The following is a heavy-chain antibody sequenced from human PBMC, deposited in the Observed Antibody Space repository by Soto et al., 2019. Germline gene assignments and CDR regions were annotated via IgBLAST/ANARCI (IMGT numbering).Heavy chain of an antibody. CDR2: INPNSGGT. CDR1: GYTFTGYY. J-gene: IGHJ6*02. Sequence: ASVKVSCKASGYTFTGYYMHWVRQAPGQGREWMGWINPNSGGTNYAQKFQGWVTMTRDTSISTAYMELSRLRSDDTAVYYCGKGGFGVSRSRWYVLASGMVVWGQGTTVTVSS. V-gene: IGHV1-2*04. CDR3: GKGGFGVSRSRWYVLASGMVV. D-gene: IGHD6-13*01.